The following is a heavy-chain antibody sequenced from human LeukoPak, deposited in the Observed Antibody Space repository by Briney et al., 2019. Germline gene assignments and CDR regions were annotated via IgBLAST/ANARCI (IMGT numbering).Heavy chain of an antibody. Sequence: GGSLRLSCAASGFTFSSYGMHWVRQAPGKGLEWVAFIRSDGSNKYYADSVKGRFTISRDNAKNSLYLQMNSLRADDTAVYYCARVAEAAAFDYWGQGTLVTVSS. D-gene: IGHD6-13*01. CDR3: ARVAEAAAFDY. V-gene: IGHV3-30*02. CDR1: GFTFSSYG. J-gene: IGHJ4*02. CDR2: IRSDGSNK.